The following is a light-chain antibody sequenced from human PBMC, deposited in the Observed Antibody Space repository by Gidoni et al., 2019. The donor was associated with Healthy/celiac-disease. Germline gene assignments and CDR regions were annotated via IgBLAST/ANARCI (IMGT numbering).Light chain of an antibody. CDR2: AAS. CDR1: QSISSY. J-gene: IGKJ2*01. Sequence: DIQMTQSPSSLSASVGDRVTITCRAIQSISSYLNWYQQKPGKAPKLLIYAASSLQSGVPSRFSGSGSGTDFTLTISSLQPEDFATYYCQQSYSTRPTFGQGTKLEIK. V-gene: IGKV1-39*01. CDR3: QQSYSTRPT.